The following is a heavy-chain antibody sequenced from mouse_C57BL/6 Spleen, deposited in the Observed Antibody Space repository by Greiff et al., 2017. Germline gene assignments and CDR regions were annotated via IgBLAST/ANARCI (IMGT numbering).Heavy chain of an antibody. CDR3: ASVGAGTPWFAY. CDR2: ISYSGST. Sequence: EVKLMESGPGMVKPSQSLSLTCTVTGYSITSGYDWHWIRHFPGNKLEWMGYISYSGSTNYNASLKSRISITHDTSKNHFFLKLNSVTTEDTATYYCASVGAGTPWFAYWGQGTLVTVSA. CDR1: GYSITSGYD. J-gene: IGHJ3*01. D-gene: IGHD4-1*01. V-gene: IGHV3-1*01.